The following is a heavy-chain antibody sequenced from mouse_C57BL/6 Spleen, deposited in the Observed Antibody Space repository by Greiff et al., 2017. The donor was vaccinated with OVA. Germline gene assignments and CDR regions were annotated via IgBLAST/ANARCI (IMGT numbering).Heavy chain of an antibody. Sequence: QVTLKECGPGILQSSQTLSLTCSFSGFSLSTSGMGVSWIRQPSGKGLEWLAHIYWDDDKRYNPSLKSRLTISKDTSRNQVFLKITSVDTADTATYYCARRAQYYGLFDYWGQGTTLTVSS. CDR3: ARRAQYYGLFDY. V-gene: IGHV8-12*01. D-gene: IGHD1-2*01. CDR2: IYWDDDK. CDR1: GFSLSTSGMG. J-gene: IGHJ2*01.